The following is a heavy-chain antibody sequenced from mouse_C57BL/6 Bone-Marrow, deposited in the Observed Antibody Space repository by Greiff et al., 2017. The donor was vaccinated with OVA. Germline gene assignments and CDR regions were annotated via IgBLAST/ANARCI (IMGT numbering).Heavy chain of an antibody. CDR2: LDPSDSYT. Sequence: QVQLQQPGAELVKPGASVKLSCKASGYTFTSYWMQWVKQRPGQGLEWIGELDPSDSYTNYNQKFKGKATLTVHTSCSTDYMQLSSLTAEDAAVYYAARYGRTMDYWGQGTPVTVSA. V-gene: IGHV1-50*01. D-gene: IGHD2-1*01. J-gene: IGHJ4*01. CDR3: ARYGRTMDY. CDR1: GYTFTSYW.